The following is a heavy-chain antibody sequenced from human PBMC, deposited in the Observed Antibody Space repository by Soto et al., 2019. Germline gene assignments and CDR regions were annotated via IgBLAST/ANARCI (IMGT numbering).Heavy chain of an antibody. CDR2: IYYNGTT. Sequence: VHLVESGGGLIQPGGSLRLSCAASGLTVGDNYMSWVRQAPGMGLEWVSAIYYNGTTYYADSVKGRFTIPRDTSKNTLSLQMDSLRVEDTAVYYCVRPLSSGRNYGKDVWGQGTTVTVSS. CDR1: GLTVGDNY. CDR3: VRPLSSGRNYGKDV. J-gene: IGHJ6*02. V-gene: IGHV3-53*01. D-gene: IGHD3-10*01.